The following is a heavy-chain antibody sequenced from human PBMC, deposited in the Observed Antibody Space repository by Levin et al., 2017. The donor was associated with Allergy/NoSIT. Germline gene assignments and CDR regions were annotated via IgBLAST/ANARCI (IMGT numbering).Heavy chain of an antibody. Sequence: GGSLRLSCAASGFTFSSYAMHWVRQAPGKGLEWVAVISYDGSNKYYADSVKGRFTISRDNSKNTLYLQMNSLRAEDTAVYYCARDLELSSSGWYSSYYYYGMDVWGQGTTVTVSS. CDR1: GFTFSSYA. CDR3: ARDLELSSSGWYSSYYYYGMDV. CDR2: ISYDGSNK. D-gene: IGHD6-19*01. V-gene: IGHV3-30-3*01. J-gene: IGHJ6*02.